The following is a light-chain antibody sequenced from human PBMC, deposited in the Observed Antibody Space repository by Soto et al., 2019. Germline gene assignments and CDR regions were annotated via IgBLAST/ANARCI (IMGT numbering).Light chain of an antibody. J-gene: IGLJ1*01. V-gene: IGLV2-14*01. CDR1: SSDVGGYTY. Sequence: QSVLTHPASVSESPGQSITVSCTGTSSDVGGYTYVSWYQQHPGKAPKLMIYDVGDRPSGVSNRFAGSKSGNTASLTISGLQAEEEAYYYCLSYSSSSTLYVFGTGTKVTVL. CDR3: LSYSSSSTLYV. CDR2: DVG.